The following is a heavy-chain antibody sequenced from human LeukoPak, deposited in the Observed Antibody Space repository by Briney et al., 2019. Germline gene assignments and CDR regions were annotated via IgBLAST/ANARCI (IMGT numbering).Heavy chain of an antibody. CDR1: GFTFSSYG. CDR2: IWYDGSNK. CDR3: ARESASSSWSFDY. J-gene: IGHJ4*02. V-gene: IGHV3-33*01. D-gene: IGHD6-13*01. Sequence: PGGSLRLSCAASGFTFSSYGMHWVRQAPGKGLECVAVIWYDGSNKYYADSVKGRFTISRDNSKNTLYLQMNSLRAEDTAVYYCARESASSSWSFDYWGQGTLVTVSS.